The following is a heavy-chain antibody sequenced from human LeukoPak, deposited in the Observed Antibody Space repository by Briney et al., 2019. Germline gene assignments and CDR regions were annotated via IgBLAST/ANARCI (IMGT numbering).Heavy chain of an antibody. D-gene: IGHD3-10*01. CDR3: ARGPHYYGSGSYEYSHYYYYYGMDV. CDR1: GGSFTGYY. CDR2: INHSGST. J-gene: IGHJ6*04. Sequence: PSETLSLTCAVYGGSFTGYYWTWIRQPPGKGLEWIGEINHSGSTNYNPSLKSRVTISVDTSKNQFSLKMSSVTAADTAVYYCARGPHYYGSGSYEYSHYYYYYGMDVWGKGTTVTVSP. V-gene: IGHV4-34*01.